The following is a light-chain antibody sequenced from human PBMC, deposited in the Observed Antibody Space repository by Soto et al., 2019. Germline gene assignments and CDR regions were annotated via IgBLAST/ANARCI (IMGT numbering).Light chain of an antibody. CDR2: AIS. CDR3: QQYNNWPPWT. CDR1: QSVSSN. J-gene: IGKJ1*01. Sequence: DIVMTQSPATLSVSPGDRATLSCRASQSVSSNLAWYQQKPGQAPRVLIYAISTRATGVPARFSGSGSGTEFTLTISSLQSEDFAVYYCQQYNNWPPWTFGQGTKVDIK. V-gene: IGKV3D-15*01.